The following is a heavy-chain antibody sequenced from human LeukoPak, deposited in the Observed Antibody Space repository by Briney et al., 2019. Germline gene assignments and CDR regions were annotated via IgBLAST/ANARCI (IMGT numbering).Heavy chain of an antibody. Sequence: RASVKVSCKASGYTFTGYSMHWVRQAPGQGLEWMGWINPNSGGTNYAQKFQGRVTMTRDTSISTAYVELSRLRSDDTAMYYCARDYYDSNNYYYFDSWGQGTLVTVSS. CDR3: ARDYYDSNNYYYFDS. V-gene: IGHV1-2*02. J-gene: IGHJ4*02. CDR2: INPNSGGT. D-gene: IGHD3-22*01. CDR1: GYTFTGYS.